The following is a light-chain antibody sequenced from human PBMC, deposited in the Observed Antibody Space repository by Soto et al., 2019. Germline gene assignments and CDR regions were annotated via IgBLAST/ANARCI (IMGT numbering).Light chain of an antibody. CDR1: QGISSY. CDR3: QQYYSYPRT. V-gene: IGKV1-8*01. J-gene: IGKJ1*01. CDR2: AAS. Sequence: AIRMTQSPSSFSASTGDRVTITCRASQGISSYLAWYQQKPAKAPKLLIYAASTLQSGVPSRFSGSGSGTDFTLTISCLQSEDFATYYCQQYYSYPRTFGQGTKVDI.